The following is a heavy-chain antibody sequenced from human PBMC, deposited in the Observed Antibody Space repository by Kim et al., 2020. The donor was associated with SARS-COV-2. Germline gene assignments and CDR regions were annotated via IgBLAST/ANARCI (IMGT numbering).Heavy chain of an antibody. CDR2: LHYSGST. CDR3: ARKRGSSWHDAFDI. Sequence: SETLSLTCSVSGGSISSSSYYWGWIRQPPGKGLEWIGSLHYSGSTYYKPSLTSRVTISVDTSKNQFSLRVTSVTAADTAVYYCARKRGSSWHDAFDIWGQGTMVTVSS. J-gene: IGHJ3*02. V-gene: IGHV4-39*01. D-gene: IGHD6-13*01. CDR1: GGSISSSSYY.